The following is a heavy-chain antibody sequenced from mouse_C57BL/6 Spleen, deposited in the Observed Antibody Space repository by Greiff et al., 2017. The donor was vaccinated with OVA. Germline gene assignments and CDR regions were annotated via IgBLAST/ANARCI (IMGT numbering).Heavy chain of an antibody. D-gene: IGHD2-5*01. CDR1: GYTFTDYY. V-gene: IGHV1-26*01. CDR2: INPNNGGT. CDR3: ARPLYSNYEAWFAY. J-gene: IGHJ3*01. Sequence: EVQLQQSGPELVKPGASVKISCKASGYTFTDYYMNWVKQSHGKSLEWIGDINPNNGGTSYNQKFKGKATLTVDKSSSTAYMELRSLTSEDSAVYYCARPLYSNYEAWFAYWGQGTLVTVSA.